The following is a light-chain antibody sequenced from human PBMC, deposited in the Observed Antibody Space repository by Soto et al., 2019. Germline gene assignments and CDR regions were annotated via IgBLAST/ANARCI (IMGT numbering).Light chain of an antibody. CDR1: SSDVGGYNY. CDR2: EVS. Sequence: QSALTQPASVSGSPGQSITISCTGTSSDVGGYNYVSWYQQHPGKAPKLMIYEVSNRPSGGSNRFSGSKCGNTASLTISGLQAEDEADYYCSSYTSSSTYVFGTGTKVTVL. CDR3: SSYTSSSTYV. V-gene: IGLV2-14*01. J-gene: IGLJ1*01.